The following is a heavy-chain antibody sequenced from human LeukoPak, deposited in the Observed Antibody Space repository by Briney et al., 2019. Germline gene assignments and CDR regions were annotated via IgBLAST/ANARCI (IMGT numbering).Heavy chain of an antibody. CDR2: MNPNSGNT. J-gene: IGHJ4*02. CDR1: GYTFSSYD. CDR3: ARLPKYSRPLDY. V-gene: IGHV1-8*02. Sequence: ASVKVSCKASGYTFSSYDINWVRQAPGQGLEWMGWMNPNSGNTAYAQKSQGRVTMSRDTSISTAYMELSSLRSEDTAVYYCARLPKYSRPLDYWGQGTLVTVSS. D-gene: IGHD6-6*01.